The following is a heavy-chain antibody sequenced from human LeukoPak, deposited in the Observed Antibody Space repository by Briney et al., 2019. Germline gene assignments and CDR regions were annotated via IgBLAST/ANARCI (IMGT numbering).Heavy chain of an antibody. Sequence: GGSLRLSCAASGITLSNSAMGWVRQAPGKGLEWVSAISRSGDRTFYADSVKGRFTISRDSSIDTLFLQMNSLRAEDTAVYFCAKELRPNDYWGQGTLVTVSS. D-gene: IGHD2-15*01. V-gene: IGHV3-23*01. CDR1: GITLSNSA. CDR2: ISRSGDRT. J-gene: IGHJ4*02. CDR3: AKELRPNDY.